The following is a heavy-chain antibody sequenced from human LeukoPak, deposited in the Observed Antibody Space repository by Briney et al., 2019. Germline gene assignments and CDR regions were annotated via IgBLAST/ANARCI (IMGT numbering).Heavy chain of an antibody. Sequence: KTSETLSLTCTVSGGSITYSSSYWGWIRQPPGKGLEWIGSLYYSGDTYYNPSLKSRVTISVDTSKSQVSLKLTSVTAADTAVYYCARAWVATIIAQYSYGYPFDYWGQGTLVTVSS. CDR3: ARAWVATIIAQYSYGYPFDY. V-gene: IGHV4-39*01. CDR2: LYYSGDT. CDR1: GGSITYSSSY. D-gene: IGHD5-18*01. J-gene: IGHJ4*02.